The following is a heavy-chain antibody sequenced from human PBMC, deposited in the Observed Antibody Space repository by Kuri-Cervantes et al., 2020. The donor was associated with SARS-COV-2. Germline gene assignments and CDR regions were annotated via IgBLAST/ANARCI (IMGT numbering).Heavy chain of an antibody. Sequence: SQTLSLTCAVSGYSISIGYSWGWIRQPPGKGLEWIGSISHSGSTFHNPSLRSRVTVSVDTSKNQFSLKLTSVTAADTAVYYCAGQPSAAAGFDYWGQGTLVTVSS. CDR1: GYSISIGYS. CDR2: ISHSGST. J-gene: IGHJ4*02. D-gene: IGHD6-13*01. V-gene: IGHV4-38-2*01. CDR3: AGQPSAAAGFDY.